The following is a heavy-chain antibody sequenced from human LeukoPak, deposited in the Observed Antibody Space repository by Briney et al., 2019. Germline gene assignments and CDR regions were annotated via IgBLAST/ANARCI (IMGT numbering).Heavy chain of an antibody. V-gene: IGHV3-7*01. J-gene: IGHJ5*02. CDR3: ARGGFRHFDP. CDR2: IKEDEIEI. CDR1: GFAFNSQT. D-gene: IGHD3-22*01. Sequence: GGSLRLSCAASGFAFNSQTMSWVRQAPGKGREWVASIKEDEIEIHYVDSVKGRFTISRDNAKDSLYLQMNRLRVEDTAVYYCARGGFRHFDPWGQGTLVTVSS.